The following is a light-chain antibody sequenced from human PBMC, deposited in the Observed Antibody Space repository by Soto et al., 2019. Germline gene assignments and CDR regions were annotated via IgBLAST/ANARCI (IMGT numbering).Light chain of an antibody. CDR3: QHYGSSPPYT. Sequence: IVWTQSPDTLALSPGERATLYGSASRSVSSSYLAWYQHKAGQAPRLLISGASHRSTDIPDRFSGGESGTDVTLTISRLEPEDFAVYYCQHYGSSPPYTFGHGTQREIK. J-gene: IGKJ2*01. CDR2: GAS. V-gene: IGKV3-20*01. CDR1: RSVSSSY.